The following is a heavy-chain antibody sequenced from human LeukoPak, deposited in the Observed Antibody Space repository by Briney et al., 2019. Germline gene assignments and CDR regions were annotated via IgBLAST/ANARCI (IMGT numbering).Heavy chain of an antibody. CDR3: TASSQWLVRDY. CDR2: IKSKTDGGTT. V-gene: IGHV3-15*01. Sequence: GGSLRLSCAASGFTFSSYGMHWVRQAPGKGLEWVGRIKSKTDGGTTDYAAPVKGRFTISRDDSKNTLYLQMNSLKTEDTAVYYCTASSQWLVRDYWGQGTLVTVSS. CDR1: GFTFSSYG. D-gene: IGHD6-19*01. J-gene: IGHJ4*02.